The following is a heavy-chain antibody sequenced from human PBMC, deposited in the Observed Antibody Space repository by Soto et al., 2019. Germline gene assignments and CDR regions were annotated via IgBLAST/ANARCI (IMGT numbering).Heavy chain of an antibody. CDR3: AREFYDIYNWFDP. Sequence: SETLSLTCIVSGGSISSGNYYWTWIWQPPGKGLEWIGYMSYSGSSNYNPSLKSRISMSIDTSKNQFSLNLSSVTAADTAVYYCAREFYDIYNWFDPWGQGTLVTVSS. CDR1: GGSISSGNYY. V-gene: IGHV4-61*01. J-gene: IGHJ5*02. D-gene: IGHD3-9*01. CDR2: MSYSGSS.